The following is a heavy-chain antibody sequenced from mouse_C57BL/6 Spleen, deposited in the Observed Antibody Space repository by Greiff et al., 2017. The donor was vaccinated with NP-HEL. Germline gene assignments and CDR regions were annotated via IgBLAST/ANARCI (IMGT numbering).Heavy chain of an antibody. Sequence: QVQLLQPGAELVKPGASVKLSCTASGYTFTSYWMHWVKQRPGQGLEWIGMIHPNSGSTNYNEKFKSKATLTVDKSSSTAYMQLSSLTSEDSAVYYCANIYYDYDYFDYWGQGTTLTVSS. V-gene: IGHV1-64*01. CDR1: GYTFTSYW. D-gene: IGHD2-4*01. CDR2: IHPNSGST. CDR3: ANIYYDYDYFDY. J-gene: IGHJ2*01.